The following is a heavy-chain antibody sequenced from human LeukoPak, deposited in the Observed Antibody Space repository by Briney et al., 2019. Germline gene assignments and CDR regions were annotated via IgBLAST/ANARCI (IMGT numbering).Heavy chain of an antibody. V-gene: IGHV3-23*01. CDR2: ISGSGGST. CDR3: AKLDSITMIVVVKSFDY. Sequence: GGSLRLSCATSGFTFMNYAMSWVRQAPGKVLEWVSGISGSGGSTYYADSLKGRFTISRDNSKDTLYVQMNSLRAEDTAVYYCAKLDSITMIVVVKSFDYWGQGTLVTVSS. D-gene: IGHD3-22*01. J-gene: IGHJ4*02. CDR1: GFTFMNYA.